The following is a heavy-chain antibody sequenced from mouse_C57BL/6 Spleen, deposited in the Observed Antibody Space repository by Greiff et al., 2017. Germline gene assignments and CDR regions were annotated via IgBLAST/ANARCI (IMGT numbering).Heavy chain of an antibody. V-gene: IGHV1-55*01. Sequence: QVQLQQSGAELVKPGASVKMSCKASGYTFTSYWITWVKQRPGQGLEWIGDIYPGSGSTNYNEKFKSKATLTVATSSSTAYMQLISLTSEDSAVXYWARSDLFYGSSYWYFDVWGTGTTVTVSS. D-gene: IGHD1-1*01. CDR3: ARSDLFYGSSYWYFDV. CDR1: GYTFTSYW. CDR2: IYPGSGST. J-gene: IGHJ1*03.